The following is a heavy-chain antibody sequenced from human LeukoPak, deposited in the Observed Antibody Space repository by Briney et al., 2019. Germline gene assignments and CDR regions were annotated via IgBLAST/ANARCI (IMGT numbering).Heavy chain of an antibody. CDR2: MNPNSGNT. CDR1: GYTFTSYD. CDR3: ARGIKGYIATRDAFDI. J-gene: IGHJ3*02. D-gene: IGHD5-24*01. V-gene: IGHV1-8*01. Sequence: APVKVSCKASGYTFTSYDINWVRQATGQGLEWMGWMNPNSGNTGYAQKFQGRVTMTRNTSISTAYMELSSLRSEDTAVYYCARGIKGYIATRDAFDIWGQGTMVTVSS.